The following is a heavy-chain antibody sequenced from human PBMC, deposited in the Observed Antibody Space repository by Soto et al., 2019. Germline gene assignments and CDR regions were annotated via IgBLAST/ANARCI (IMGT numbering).Heavy chain of an antibody. CDR2: ISGSGDST. CDR3: ARRGSGSYYDY. J-gene: IGHJ4*02. D-gene: IGHD1-26*01. V-gene: IGHV3-23*01. CDR1: GFTFSNYA. Sequence: EVQLLESGGGLVQPGGSLRLSCAASGFTFSNYAMNWVRQAPGKGLEWVSVISGSGDSTYYADSVKGRFTISRDNSKNTLYLQMNSLRAEDTAIYYCARRGSGSYYDYWGQGTLFTVSS.